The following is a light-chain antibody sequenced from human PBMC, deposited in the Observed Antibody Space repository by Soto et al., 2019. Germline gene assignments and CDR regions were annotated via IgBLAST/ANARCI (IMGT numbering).Light chain of an antibody. V-gene: IGKV3-20*01. Sequence: EIVLTHSPGTLSLSPGERATLSRSASQSVWSSYLAWFQQRPGQAPRLLMYGASNRATGIPDRFSGSGSGADFTLTISRLEPEDFAVYYCQQYGSSPRTFGQGTKVDIK. CDR2: GAS. J-gene: IGKJ1*01. CDR3: QQYGSSPRT. CDR1: QSVWSSY.